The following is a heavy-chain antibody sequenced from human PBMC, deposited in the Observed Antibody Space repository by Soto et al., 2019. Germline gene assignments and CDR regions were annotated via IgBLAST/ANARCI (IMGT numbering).Heavy chain of an antibody. Sequence: EVQLVESGGGLVQPGRSLRLSCAASGFTFDDYAMHWVRQAPGKGLEWVSGISWNSGSIGYADSVKGRFTISRDNAKNSLYLQMNSLRAEDTALYYCEKGGGYSSGWYRMGYWGQGTLVTVSS. V-gene: IGHV3-9*01. J-gene: IGHJ4*02. CDR1: GFTFDDYA. CDR3: EKGGGYSSGWYRMGY. CDR2: ISWNSGSI. D-gene: IGHD6-19*01.